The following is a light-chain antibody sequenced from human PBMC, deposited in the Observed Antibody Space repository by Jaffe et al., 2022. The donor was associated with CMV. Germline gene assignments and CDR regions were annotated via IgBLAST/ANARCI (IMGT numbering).Light chain of an antibody. V-gene: IGKV3-11*01. CDR2: DVS. Sequence: EIVLTQSPATLSLSPGERATLSCRASQSVGSDLAWYQQKPGQAPRLFIYDVSNRATGIPARFSGSGSGKDFTLTISSLEPEDFAVYFCQQRTNWLFTFGPGTKVDIK. J-gene: IGKJ3*01. CDR1: QSVGSD. CDR3: QQRTNWLFT.